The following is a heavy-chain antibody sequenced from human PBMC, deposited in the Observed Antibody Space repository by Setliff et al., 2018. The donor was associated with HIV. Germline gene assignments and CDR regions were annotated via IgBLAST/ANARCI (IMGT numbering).Heavy chain of an antibody. Sequence: NPSETLSLTCNVPGGLISSGSYYWSWVRQPAGKGLEWIGRIYTSGSTNYNPSLKSRVTMSVDKSKNQFSLKLSSVTAADTAVYYCARAEWIQLWFGAFDIWGQGTMVTVSS. CDR1: GGLISSGSYY. D-gene: IGHD5-18*01. CDR3: ARAEWIQLWFGAFDI. CDR2: IYTSGST. J-gene: IGHJ3*02. V-gene: IGHV4-61*02.